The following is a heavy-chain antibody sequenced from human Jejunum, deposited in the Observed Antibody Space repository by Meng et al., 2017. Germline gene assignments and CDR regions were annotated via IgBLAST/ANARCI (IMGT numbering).Heavy chain of an antibody. CDR2: INTDGSST. CDR3: AKDIHWGTSDY. J-gene: IGHJ4*02. Sequence: GESLKISLAASGFTFTSYWMHWVRQAPGKGLVWVSCINTDGSSTKYADFVKGRFTISRDNTKNTLYLQMNSLGAEDTAVYYCAKDIHWGTSDYWGQGTLVTVSS. V-gene: IGHV3-74*03. D-gene: IGHD7-27*01. CDR1: GFTFTSYW.